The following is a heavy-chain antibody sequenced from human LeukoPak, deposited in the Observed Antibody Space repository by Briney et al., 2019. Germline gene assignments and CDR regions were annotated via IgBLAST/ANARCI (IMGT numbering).Heavy chain of an antibody. D-gene: IGHD4-17*01. CDR1: GFTFSSYA. CDR3: AKDIHGDYGGLDY. CDR2: IINSGATT. V-gene: IGHV3-23*01. J-gene: IGHJ4*02. Sequence: PGGSLRLSCAASGFTFSSYAMTWVRQAPGKGLEWVSTIINSGATTYYADSVKGRFTISGDNSKNTLDLQMNSLRDEDTAAYYCAKDIHGDYGGLDYWGQGTLVTVSS.